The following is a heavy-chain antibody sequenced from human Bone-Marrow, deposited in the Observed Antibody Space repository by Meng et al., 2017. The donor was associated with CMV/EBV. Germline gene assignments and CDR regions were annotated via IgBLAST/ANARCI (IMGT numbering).Heavy chain of an antibody. Sequence: GETLKISCAASGFTFSSYSMNWVRQAPGKGLEWGSSISSSSSYIYYADSVKGRFTISRDNAKNSLYLQMNSLRAEDTAVYYCAREVERAYCSGGSCYSRYYYYGMDVWGQGTTVTVAS. CDR2: ISSSSSYI. CDR3: AREVERAYCSGGSCYSRYYYYGMDV. CDR1: GFTFSSYS. J-gene: IGHJ6*02. V-gene: IGHV3-21*01. D-gene: IGHD2-15*01.